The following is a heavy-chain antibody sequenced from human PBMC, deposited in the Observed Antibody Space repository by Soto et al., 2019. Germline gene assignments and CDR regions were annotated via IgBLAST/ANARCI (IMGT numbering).Heavy chain of an antibody. Sequence: ASVKVSCKASGYTFISYGISWVRQAPGQGLEWMGWISAYNGNTKYSQKFQGRVTITRDTSASTAYMELSSLRSEDTAVYYCARSPGGPMTPGDYWGQGTLVTVSS. V-gene: IGHV1-18*01. CDR1: GYTFISYG. CDR2: ISAYNGNT. J-gene: IGHJ4*02. CDR3: ARSPGGPMTPGDY. D-gene: IGHD3-10*01.